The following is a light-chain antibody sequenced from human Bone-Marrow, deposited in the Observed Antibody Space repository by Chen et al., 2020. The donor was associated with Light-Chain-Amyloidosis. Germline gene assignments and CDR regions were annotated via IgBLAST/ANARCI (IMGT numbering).Light chain of an antibody. V-gene: IGLV2-23*01. CDR2: EGT. CDR3: RSYAGTTTAWE. J-gene: IGLJ3*02. CDR1: GSDVGSHKP. Sequence: QSALTQPASVSGSPGQSITISCTGTGSDVGSHKPISWYQQYPRKGPKLILFEGTRRPSGVSDRFSGSNSGNTASLTISGLQAEDEADYYCRSYAGTTTAWEFGGGTKLTVL.